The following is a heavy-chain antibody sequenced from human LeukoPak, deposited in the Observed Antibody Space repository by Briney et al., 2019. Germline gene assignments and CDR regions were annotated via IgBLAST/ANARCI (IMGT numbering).Heavy chain of an antibody. CDR1: GYTFTSYG. D-gene: IGHD2-2*01. CDR2: ISAYNGNT. V-gene: IGHV1-18*01. Sequence: GASVKVSCKASGYTFTSYGISWVRQAPGQGLEWMGWISAYNGNTNYAQKLQGRVTMTTDTSTSTAYMELRSLRSDDTAVYYCARFPGSIVVVPAASGPFDYGGQGTLVTVSS. J-gene: IGHJ4*02. CDR3: ARFPGSIVVVPAASGPFDY.